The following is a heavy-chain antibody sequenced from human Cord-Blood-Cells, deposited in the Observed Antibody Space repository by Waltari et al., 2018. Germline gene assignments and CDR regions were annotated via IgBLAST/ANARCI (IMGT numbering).Heavy chain of an antibody. CDR3: ARGPPGGYFDL. CDR2: INHSGST. V-gene: IGHV4-34*01. J-gene: IGHJ2*01. Sequence: QVQLQQWGAGLLKPSETLSLTCAVYGGSFSGYYWSWIRQPPGKGLEWIGEINHSGSTNYNPSLKRRVTISVDTSKNQFSLKLSSVTAADTAVYYCARGPPGGYFDLWGRGTLVTVSS. D-gene: IGHD7-27*01. CDR1: GGSFSGYY.